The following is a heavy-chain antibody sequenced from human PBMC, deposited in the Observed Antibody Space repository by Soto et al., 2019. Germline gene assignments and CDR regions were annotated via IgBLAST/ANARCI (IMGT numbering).Heavy chain of an antibody. D-gene: IGHD3-10*01. Sequence: SSETLSLTCTVSGGSISSSSYYWGWIRQPPGKGLEWIGSIYYSGSTYYNPSLKSRVTISVDTSKNQFSLKLSSVTAADTAVYYCAGGRGDYYYGMDVWGQGTTVTVSS. J-gene: IGHJ6*02. CDR3: AGGRGDYYYGMDV. CDR1: GGSISSSSYY. CDR2: IYYSGST. V-gene: IGHV4-39*01.